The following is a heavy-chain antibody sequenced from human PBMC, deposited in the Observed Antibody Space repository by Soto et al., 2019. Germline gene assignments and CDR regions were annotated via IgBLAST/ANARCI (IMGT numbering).Heavy chain of an antibody. D-gene: IGHD1-1*01. CDR3: AKDRGRHIIISPYGMDV. Sequence: PGGSLRLSCAASGFTFSSYSMNWVRQAPGKGLEWVSYISSSSSTIYYADSVKGRFTISRDNAKNSLYLQMNSLRAEDTAIYYCAKDRGRHIIISPYGMDVWAQGTTVTVSS. V-gene: IGHV3-48*01. CDR2: ISSSSSTI. CDR1: GFTFSSYS. J-gene: IGHJ6*02.